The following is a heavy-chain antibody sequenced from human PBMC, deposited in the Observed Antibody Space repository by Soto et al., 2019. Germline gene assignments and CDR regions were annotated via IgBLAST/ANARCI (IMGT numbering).Heavy chain of an antibody. Sequence: ASVKVSCKVSGYTLTELSMHWVRQAPGKGLEWMGGFDPEDGETIYAQKFQGRVTMTEDTSTDTAYMELNSLRAVDTAVYYCAKDPYDFGSGSAEPFDYWGQGILVTVSS. J-gene: IGHJ4*02. V-gene: IGHV1-24*01. CDR2: FDPEDGET. D-gene: IGHD3-3*01. CDR1: GYTLTELS. CDR3: AKDPYDFGSGSAEPFDY.